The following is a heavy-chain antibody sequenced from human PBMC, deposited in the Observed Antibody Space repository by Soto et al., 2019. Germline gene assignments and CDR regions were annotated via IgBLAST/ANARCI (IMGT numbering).Heavy chain of an antibody. CDR1: GYIFASYY. D-gene: IGHD3-3*01. CDR3: GRVGQTLHETFDS. J-gene: IGHJ4*02. Sequence: QVQLVQSGAEVKKPGASVTVSCQASGYIFASYYMHWVRQAPGQGLEWMGIINPSDGRTTYAQKFHGRITMTRDTSTSTLFLEVARLTSDDTALYYFGRVGQTLHETFDSCGQGTQVTVSS. CDR2: INPSDGRT. V-gene: IGHV1-46*01.